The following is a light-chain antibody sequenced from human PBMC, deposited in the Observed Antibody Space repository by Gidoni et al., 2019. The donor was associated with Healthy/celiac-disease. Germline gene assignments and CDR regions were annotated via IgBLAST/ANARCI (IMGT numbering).Light chain of an antibody. Sequence: EIVLTQYPGNLSLSPGERATLSCRASQSVSSSYLAWYQQKPGQAPRLLIYGASSRATGIPDRFSGSGSGTDFTLTISRLEPEDFAVYYCQQYGSSPGTFGQGTKVEIK. J-gene: IGKJ1*01. CDR2: GAS. V-gene: IGKV3-20*01. CDR1: QSVSSSY. CDR3: QQYGSSPGT.